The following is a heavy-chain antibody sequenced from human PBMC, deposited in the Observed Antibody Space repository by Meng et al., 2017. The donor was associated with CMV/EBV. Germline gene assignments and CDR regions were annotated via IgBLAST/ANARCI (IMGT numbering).Heavy chain of an antibody. J-gene: IGHJ4*02. V-gene: IGHV3-64*02. D-gene: IGHD1-7*01. CDR2: IRSNGGRT. CDR3: ARGAYWNYGYFDY. CDR1: GFTFSSYA. Sequence: CAASGFTFSSYAMHWVSQAPGKGLEYVSAIRSNGGRTYYADSVKGRFTISRDNSKNTLYLQMGSLRAEDMAVYYCARGAYWNYGYFDYWGQGTLVTVSS.